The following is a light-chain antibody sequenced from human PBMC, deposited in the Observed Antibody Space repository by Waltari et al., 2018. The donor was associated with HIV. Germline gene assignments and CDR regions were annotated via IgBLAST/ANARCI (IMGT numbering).Light chain of an antibody. CDR1: QTVGDW. Sequence: DIHMTQSPPTLTASIGDRINITCRASQTVGDWFAWYQQKPGEAPSLLIYRATIIETGVPSRFSGSASGTDFTLAIERLQPDDSATYYCHQYSDYLGSFGQGTRV. CDR3: HQYSDYLGS. J-gene: IGKJ1*01. V-gene: IGKV1-5*03. CDR2: RAT.